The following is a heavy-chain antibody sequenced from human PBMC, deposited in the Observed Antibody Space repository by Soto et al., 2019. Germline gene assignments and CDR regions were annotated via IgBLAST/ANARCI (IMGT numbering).Heavy chain of an antibody. D-gene: IGHD2-2*02. CDR2: INTGNGNT. Sequence: ASVKVSCKASGYNFTTYAMVWVRQAPGQRPEWMGWINTGNGNTKYSPKFQGRVTITRGTSASTAYMELSSLKSEDTAVYYCARGERLYFLYYGMDVWGQGSTVTVSS. J-gene: IGHJ6*02. V-gene: IGHV1-3*04. CDR3: ARGERLYFLYYGMDV. CDR1: GYNFTTYA.